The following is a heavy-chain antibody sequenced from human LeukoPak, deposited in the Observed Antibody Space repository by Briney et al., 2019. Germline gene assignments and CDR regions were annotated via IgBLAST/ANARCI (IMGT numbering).Heavy chain of an antibody. CDR1: GFTLSNNY. CDR2: INSGGRT. V-gene: IGHV3-66*01. CDR3: TRTYGDYDYYYGLDV. Sequence: GGSLRLSCAASGFTLSNNYMAWVRQAPGKGLEWVSVINSGGRTDYADSVKGRFTISRDNSKNTLFLQMNSLRAEDTALYYCTRTYGDYDYYYGLDVWGQGTTVTVSS. D-gene: IGHD4-17*01. J-gene: IGHJ6*02.